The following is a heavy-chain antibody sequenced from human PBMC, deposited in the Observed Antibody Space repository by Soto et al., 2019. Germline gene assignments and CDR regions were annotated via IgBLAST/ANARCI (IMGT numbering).Heavy chain of an antibody. V-gene: IGHV3-74*01. D-gene: IGHD1-7*01. Sequence: EVQLVESGGGLILPGGSLRLSCAASGFTFNTHWMHWVRQAPGKGLVWVSRINSDGSITDYADSVKGRFSISRDNPRNTLYQQKNGGGPEAGGVFSWPGALPPGGPAARGNFRGQGTRVPLSS. J-gene: IGHJ4*02. CDR2: INSDGSIT. CDR1: GFTFNTHW. CDR3: PGALPPGGPAARGNF.